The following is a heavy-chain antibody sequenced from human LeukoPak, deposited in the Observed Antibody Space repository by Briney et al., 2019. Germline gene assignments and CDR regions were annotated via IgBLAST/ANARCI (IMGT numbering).Heavy chain of an antibody. CDR1: GYSFTSYW. Sequence: GESLKISCKGSGYSFTSYWIGWVRQMPGKGLECMGIFYPGDSDARYSPSFQGQVTISADKSISTAYLQWSSLKASDSAMYYCARLHYYDTSGYYLYYFDYWGQGTLVTVSS. V-gene: IGHV5-51*01. J-gene: IGHJ4*02. CDR2: FYPGDSDA. CDR3: ARLHYYDTSGYYLYYFDY. D-gene: IGHD3-22*01.